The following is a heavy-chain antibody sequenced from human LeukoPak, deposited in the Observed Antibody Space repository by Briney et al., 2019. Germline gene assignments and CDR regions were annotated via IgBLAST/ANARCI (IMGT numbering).Heavy chain of an antibody. CDR3: ARGGGGREYCSSGRRYRFLDL. CDR1: GFTFSTYT. CDR2: ISSSSSYI. V-gene: IGHV3-21*01. D-gene: IGHD2-15*01. Sequence: GGSLRLSCAASGFTFSTYTMHWVRQAPGKGLEWVSSISSSSSYIYYADSVKGRFTISRDNAKNSLYLLMNSLRAEDNALYYWARGGGGREYCSSGRRYRFLDLRGRGNLVTVSS. J-gene: IGHJ2*01.